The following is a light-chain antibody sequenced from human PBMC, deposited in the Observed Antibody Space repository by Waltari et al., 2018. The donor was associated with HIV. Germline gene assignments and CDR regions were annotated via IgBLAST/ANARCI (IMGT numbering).Light chain of an antibody. J-gene: IGLJ2*01. Sequence: QSVLTQSPSASGTPGQRVTISCSGSSSNIGSSYVYWYQKVPGTAPKLLIYRNYQRPSGVPDRFSGSKSGTTASLAISGLRSEDEPDYYCAVWDDGLSGVVFGGGTKLTVL. CDR3: AVWDDGLSGVV. V-gene: IGLV1-47*01. CDR1: SSNIGSSY. CDR2: RNY.